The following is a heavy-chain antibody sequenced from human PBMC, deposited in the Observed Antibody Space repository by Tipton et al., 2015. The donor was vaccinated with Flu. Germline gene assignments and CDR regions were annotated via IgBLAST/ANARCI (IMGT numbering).Heavy chain of an antibody. J-gene: IGHJ6*02. V-gene: IGHV3-53*01. CDR2: IYSGGRT. Sequence: SLRLSCAASGFTVSTNYMSWVRQAPGKGLEWVSIIYSGGRTYYAESMEGRFTISRDNSKNTVYLQLNSLRAEDTAVYYCARDPNIVVVPDANSHGMDVWGQGTTVTVSS. CDR1: GFTVSTNY. CDR3: ARDPNIVVVPDANSHGMDV. D-gene: IGHD2-21*01.